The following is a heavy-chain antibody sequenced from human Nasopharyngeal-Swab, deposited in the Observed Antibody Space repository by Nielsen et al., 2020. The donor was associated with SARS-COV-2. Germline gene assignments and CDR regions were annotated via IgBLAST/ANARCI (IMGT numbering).Heavy chain of an antibody. D-gene: IGHD4-11*01. V-gene: IGHV3-15*01. Sequence: WIRQPTGKGLEWVGRIKSKTDGGTTDYAAPVKGRFTISRDDSKNTLYLQMNSLKTEDTAVYYCTVDYTPYGMDVWGQGTTVTVSS. CDR2: IKSKTDGGTT. CDR3: TVDYTPYGMDV. J-gene: IGHJ6*02.